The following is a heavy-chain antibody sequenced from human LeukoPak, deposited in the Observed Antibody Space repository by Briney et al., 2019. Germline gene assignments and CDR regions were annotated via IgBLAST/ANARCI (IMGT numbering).Heavy chain of an antibody. J-gene: IGHJ4*02. CDR2: IYYSGST. CDR3: ARDQGGGDLDY. D-gene: IGHD2-21*02. CDR1: GDSISRGDYY. V-gene: IGHV4-30-4*08. Sequence: SETLSLTCTVSGDSISRGDYYWSWIRQPPGKGLEWIVYIYYSGSTYYNPSLKSRVTILVDTSRNRFSLKVTSVTAADTAVYYCARDQGGGDLDYWGQGTLVTVSS.